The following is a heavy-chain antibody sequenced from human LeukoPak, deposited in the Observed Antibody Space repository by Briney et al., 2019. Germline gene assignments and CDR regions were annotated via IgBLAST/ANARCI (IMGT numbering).Heavy chain of an antibody. Sequence: ASVKVSCKASGYTFTGYYMHWVRQAPGQGLEWMGWINTNTGNPTYAQGFTGRFVFSLDTSVSTAYLQISSLKAEDTAVYYCARDAPPLYLRYCGGDCPHYYYYMDVWGKGTTVTVSS. CDR2: INTNTGNP. D-gene: IGHD2-21*02. V-gene: IGHV7-4-1*02. CDR1: GYTFTGYY. CDR3: ARDAPPLYLRYCGGDCPHYYYYMDV. J-gene: IGHJ6*03.